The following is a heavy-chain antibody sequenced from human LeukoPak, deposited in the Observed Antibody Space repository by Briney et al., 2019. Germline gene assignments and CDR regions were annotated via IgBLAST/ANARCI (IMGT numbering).Heavy chain of an antibody. Sequence: ASVKVSCKASGYTFIDYYMHWVRQDPGQGLEWIGWISPNSGGTKYVQKFQGRVTMTRDTSITTVYMELSGLSFDDTAVYYCARGGGRYSVDYWGQGTLVIVSS. CDR2: ISPNSGGT. J-gene: IGHJ4*02. CDR1: GYTFIDYY. CDR3: ARGGGRYSVDY. D-gene: IGHD1-26*01. V-gene: IGHV1-2*02.